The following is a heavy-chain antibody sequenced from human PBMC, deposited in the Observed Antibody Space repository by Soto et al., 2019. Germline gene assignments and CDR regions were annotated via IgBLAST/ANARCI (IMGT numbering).Heavy chain of an antibody. CDR1: GGAVSDYV. CDR2: IIPSFGTA. D-gene: IGHD6-13*01. CDR3: ARASLGPGYRPREGWFAP. J-gene: IGHJ5*02. Sequence: QVHLVQSGAEVKKPGTSVRVSCKASGGAVSDYVIAWVRQAPGQGPEWMGGIIPSFGTANYAQTFLGRVTTTTDKSTNTAYLELNSLTYEYTAVYYCARASLGPGYRPREGWFAPWGQRTLVTVSS. V-gene: IGHV1-69*06.